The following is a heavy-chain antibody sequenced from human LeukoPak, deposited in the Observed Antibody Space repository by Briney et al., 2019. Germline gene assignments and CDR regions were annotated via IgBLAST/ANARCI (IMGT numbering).Heavy chain of an antibody. D-gene: IGHD6-19*01. CDR1: GYSFTSYW. J-gene: IGHJ5*02. Sequence: HGESLKISCKGSGYSFTSYWIGWVRQTPGKGLEWMGIIYPGDSDTRYSPSFQGQVTISADKSISTAYLQWSSLKASDTAMYYCARGNMAGPLLWWFDPWGQGTLVTVSS. V-gene: IGHV5-51*01. CDR3: ARGNMAGPLLWWFDP. CDR2: IYPGDSDT.